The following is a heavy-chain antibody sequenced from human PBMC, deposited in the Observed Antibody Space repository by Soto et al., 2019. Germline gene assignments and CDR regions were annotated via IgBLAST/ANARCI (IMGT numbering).Heavy chain of an antibody. D-gene: IGHD3-9*01. J-gene: IGHJ4*02. CDR1: GFTFSNYA. CDR3: ARDMSPLFDILTGYLDY. Sequence: GGSLRLSCEASGFTFSNYAIHWVRQAPGKGLEWVAVISYGGSNKYYADSVKGRFTISRDNSKNTLYLQMNSLRAEDRAVYYCARDMSPLFDILTGYLDYWGQGTLVTVSS. CDR2: ISYGGSNK. V-gene: IGHV3-30-3*01.